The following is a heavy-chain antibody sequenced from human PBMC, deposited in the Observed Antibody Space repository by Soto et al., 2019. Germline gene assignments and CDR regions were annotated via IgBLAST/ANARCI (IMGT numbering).Heavy chain of an antibody. V-gene: IGHV4-31*03. CDR2: TSNSGST. CDR1: GGSITSSGYY. CDR3: ARGGGSTKVDC. Sequence: QVQLQESGPGLVKPSQTLSLTCTVSGGSITSSGYYWSWIRQHPGEGLEWIGFTSNSGSTSYNPSLKIRVTRSVDTSSNQFSLNLKSVTAADTAVYYCARGGGSTKVDCWGQGTLVTVSP. D-gene: IGHD2-2*01. J-gene: IGHJ4*02.